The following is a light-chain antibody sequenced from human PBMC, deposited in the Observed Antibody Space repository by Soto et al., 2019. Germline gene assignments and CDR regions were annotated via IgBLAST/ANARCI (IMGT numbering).Light chain of an antibody. CDR3: SSYAGSNNLL. Sequence: QSALTQPHSASGSPGQSVTLSCTGTSSDVGNYNYVSWYQQHPGKAPKLLIYEATKRPSGVTDRFSGSKSANTASLTVSGLQAEDEADYYCSSYAGSNNLLFGGGTKLTVL. V-gene: IGLV2-8*01. CDR1: SSDVGNYNY. J-gene: IGLJ2*01. CDR2: EAT.